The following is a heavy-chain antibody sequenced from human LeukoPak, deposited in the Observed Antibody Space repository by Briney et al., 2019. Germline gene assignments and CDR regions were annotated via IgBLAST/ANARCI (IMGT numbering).Heavy chain of an antibody. Sequence: GGSLRLSCAASGFTSSSYAMHWVRQAPGKGLEWGAVISYDGSNKYYADSVKGRFTISRDNSKNTLYLQMNSLRAEDTAVYYCAKDGGNYDMRGNWFDPWGQGTLVTVSS. CDR2: ISYDGSNK. V-gene: IGHV3-30-3*01. CDR3: AKDGGNYDMRGNWFDP. CDR1: GFTSSSYA. J-gene: IGHJ5*02. D-gene: IGHD3-22*01.